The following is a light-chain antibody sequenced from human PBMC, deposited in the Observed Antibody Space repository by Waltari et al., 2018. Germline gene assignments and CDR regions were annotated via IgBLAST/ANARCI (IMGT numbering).Light chain of an antibody. CDR3: QAWDTSAVV. J-gene: IGLJ2*01. CDR2: QDS. V-gene: IGLV3-1*01. CDR1: NSGEKY. Sequence: SYDLTQPPSVSVSPGRTAPITSPGHNSGEKYFSWSQRKPGQSPVSCLYQDSKRPSGIPERFSGSNSGNTATLTISGTQAMDEADYYCQAWDTSAVVFGGGTKVTVL.